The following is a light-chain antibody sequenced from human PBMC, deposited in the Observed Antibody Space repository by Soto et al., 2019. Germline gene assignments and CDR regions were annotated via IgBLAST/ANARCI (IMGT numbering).Light chain of an antibody. CDR2: GAS. CDR1: ESVSRN. Sequence: EIMMTQSPATLSVSPWERATLSCRASESVSRNLAWYQQKPGQAPRLLIYGASSRATGIPDRFSGSGSGTDFTLTISRLEPEDFAVYYCQQYGSSPITFGQGTRLEIK. V-gene: IGKV3-20*01. J-gene: IGKJ5*01. CDR3: QQYGSSPIT.